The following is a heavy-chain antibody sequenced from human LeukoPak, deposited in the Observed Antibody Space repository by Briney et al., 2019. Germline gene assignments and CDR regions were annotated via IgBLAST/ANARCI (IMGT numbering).Heavy chain of an antibody. Sequence: SETLSLTCTVSGGSISSSSYYWGWIRQPPGKGLEWIGSIYYSGSTYYNPSLKSRVTISVDTSKNQFSLKLSSVTAADTAVYYCAGHIAAAALYYFDYWGQGTLVTVAS. CDR2: IYYSGST. CDR3: AGHIAAAALYYFDY. J-gene: IGHJ4*02. V-gene: IGHV4-39*01. D-gene: IGHD6-13*01. CDR1: GGSISSSSYY.